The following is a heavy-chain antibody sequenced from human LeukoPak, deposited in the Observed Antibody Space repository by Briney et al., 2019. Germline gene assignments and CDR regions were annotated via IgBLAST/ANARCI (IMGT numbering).Heavy chain of an antibody. D-gene: IGHD1-1*01. V-gene: IGHV4-38-2*02. CDR2: IYHSGSS. CDR1: GYSISSGYY. J-gene: IGHJ5*02. Sequence: SETLSLTCTVSGYSISSGYYWGWIRQPPGKGLEWIGNIYHSGSSYYNPSLKSRVTISVDTSKNQFSLKLRSVTAADTAVYYCARHRTRLNWFDPWGQGTLVTVSS. CDR3: ARHRTRLNWFDP.